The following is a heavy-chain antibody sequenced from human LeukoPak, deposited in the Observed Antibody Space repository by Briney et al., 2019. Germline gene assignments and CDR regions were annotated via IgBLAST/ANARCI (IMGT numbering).Heavy chain of an antibody. D-gene: IGHD3-3*01. CDR1: GYTFTSYT. Sequence: WDSVKVSCKASGYTFTSYTIHWVRQAPGQRLEWMGWINAGNGNAKYSQEFQDRVTITRDTSASTAYMELSSLRSEDMAVYYCARARYETRIWPKSRYDYYHYMDVWGKGTTVTVSS. J-gene: IGHJ6*03. CDR2: INAGNGNA. CDR3: ARARYETRIWPKSRYDYYHYMDV. V-gene: IGHV1-3*03.